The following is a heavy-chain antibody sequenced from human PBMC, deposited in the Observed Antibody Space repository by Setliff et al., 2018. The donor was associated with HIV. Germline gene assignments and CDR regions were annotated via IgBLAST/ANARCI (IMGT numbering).Heavy chain of an antibody. V-gene: IGHV4-30-2*03. CDR3: ARHLRWELPYYFDY. J-gene: IGHJ4*02. Sequence: PSETLSLTCAVSGDSISSGAYSWSWIRQPRGKGLEFIGYIYPSGITYYNPSLKSRVTLSVDTSNNQFSLKLSSVTAADTAVYYCARHLRWELPYYFDYWGQGTLVTVSS. CDR1: GDSISSGAYS. D-gene: IGHD1-26*01. CDR2: IYPSGIT.